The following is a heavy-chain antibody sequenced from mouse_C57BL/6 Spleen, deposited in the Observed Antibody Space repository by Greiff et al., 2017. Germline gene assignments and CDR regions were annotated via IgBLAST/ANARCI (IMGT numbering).Heavy chain of an antibody. J-gene: IGHJ3*01. CDR1: GYTFTDYY. Sequence: EVQLQQSGPELVKPGASVKISCKASGYTFTDYYMNWVKQSHGKSLEWIGAINPNNGGTSYSQKFKGKATLTVDKSSSTAYMELRSLTSEDSAVYYCARDYYGSSPFAYWGQGTLVTVSA. CDR3: ARDYYGSSPFAY. CDR2: INPNNGGT. D-gene: IGHD1-1*01. V-gene: IGHV1-26*01.